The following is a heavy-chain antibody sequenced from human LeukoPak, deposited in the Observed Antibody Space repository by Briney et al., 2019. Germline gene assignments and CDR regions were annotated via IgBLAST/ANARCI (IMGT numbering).Heavy chain of an antibody. J-gene: IGHJ4*02. D-gene: IGHD5-12*01. CDR2: ITNSGDST. V-gene: IGHV3-23*01. CDR1: GFTFSSYA. CDR3: AKARSGYDSFPYYFDY. Sequence: GGSLRLSCAASGFTFSSYAMSWVRQAPGKGLEWVSGITNSGDSTYYAASMKGRFTISRDNSKNTLYLQMNSLGADDTAVYYCAKARSGYDSFPYYFDYWGQGTLVTVSS.